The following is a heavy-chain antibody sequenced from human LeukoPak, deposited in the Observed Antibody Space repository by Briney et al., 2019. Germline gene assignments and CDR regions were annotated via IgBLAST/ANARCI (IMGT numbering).Heavy chain of an antibody. V-gene: IGHV4-4*07. CDR2: IYTSGST. CDR1: GGSISSYY. J-gene: IGHJ6*03. Sequence: SETLSLTCTVSGGSISSYYWSWIRQPAGKGLEWIGRIYTSGSTNFNPSLKSRVTMSVDTSENQFSLNLSSVTAADTAVYYCARAGYCSSTSCYDYYYYMDVWGKGTTVTVSS. D-gene: IGHD2-2*01. CDR3: ARAGYCSSTSCYDYYYYMDV.